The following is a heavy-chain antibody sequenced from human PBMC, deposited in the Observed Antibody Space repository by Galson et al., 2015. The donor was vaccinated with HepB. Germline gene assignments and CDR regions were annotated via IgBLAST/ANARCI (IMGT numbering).Heavy chain of an antibody. CDR1: GFSARSKY. CDR3: ARDSDATRAFDY. D-gene: IGHD1-1*01. Sequence: SLRLSCAASGFSARSKYMSWVRQAPGKGLEWVSVLYPGGNSYYADSVLGRFSISRDNSKNTLYLEMNSLRPEDTAVYYCARDSDATRAFDYWGQGTLVSVSS. J-gene: IGHJ4*02. V-gene: IGHV3-53*01. CDR2: LYPGGNS.